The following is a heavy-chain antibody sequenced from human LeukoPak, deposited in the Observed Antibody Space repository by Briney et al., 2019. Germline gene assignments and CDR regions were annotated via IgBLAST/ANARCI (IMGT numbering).Heavy chain of an antibody. V-gene: IGHV3-53*01. Sequence: GGSLRLSCAASGFTVSSNYMSWVRQAPGKGLEWVSVIYSGGSTYYADSVKGRFTISGDNSKNTLYLQMNSLRAEDTAVYYCAQYDYGDYYFDYWGQGTLVTVSS. D-gene: IGHD4-17*01. CDR3: AQYDYGDYYFDY. CDR1: GFTVSSNY. CDR2: IYSGGST. J-gene: IGHJ4*02.